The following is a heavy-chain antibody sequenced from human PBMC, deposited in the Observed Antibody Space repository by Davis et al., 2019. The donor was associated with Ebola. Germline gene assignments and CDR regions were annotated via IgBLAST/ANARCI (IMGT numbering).Heavy chain of an antibody. D-gene: IGHD3-3*01. Sequence: PGGSLRLSCAASGFTFSSYAMTWVRQAPGKGLEWVSATSGSGGSSYYADSVKGRFTISRDNSKKTLYLQMNSLRAEDTAVYYCAKSGLSFGVVKYHYGMDVWGKGTTVTVSS. CDR2: TSGSGGSS. V-gene: IGHV3-23*01. J-gene: IGHJ6*04. CDR1: GFTFSSYA. CDR3: AKSGLSFGVVKYHYGMDV.